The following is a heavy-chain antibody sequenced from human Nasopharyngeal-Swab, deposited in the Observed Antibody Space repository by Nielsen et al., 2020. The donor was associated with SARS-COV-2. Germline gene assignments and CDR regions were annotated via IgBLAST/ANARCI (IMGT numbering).Heavy chain of an antibody. V-gene: IGHV5-51*01. CDR2: IYSGDSDT. J-gene: IGHJ4*02. Sequence: GGSLRLSCKGSGYSFSSYWIGWVRQMPGKGLEWMGIIYSGDSDTRYSPSFQGQVTISVDKSISTAYLLWSSLKASDTAMYYCARTDSTLAYCGGDCSLDYWGQGTLVTVSS. D-gene: IGHD2-21*02. CDR3: ARTDSTLAYCGGDCSLDY. CDR1: GYSFSSYW.